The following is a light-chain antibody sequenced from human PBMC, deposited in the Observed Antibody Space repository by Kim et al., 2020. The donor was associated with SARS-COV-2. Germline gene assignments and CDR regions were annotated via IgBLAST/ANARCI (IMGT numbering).Light chain of an antibody. V-gene: IGKV2-28*01. J-gene: IGKJ2*01. Sequence: DIVMTQSPLSLSVTPGETASISCSTSQSLVYSDGKIYLDWYLQKPGQPPQLLIYLTSDRASGVPDRFSGSGSATDFTLKISRVEAEDVGIYYCMQALQTPNTFGQGTKLEI. CDR1: QSLVYSDGKIY. CDR3: MQALQTPNT. CDR2: LTS.